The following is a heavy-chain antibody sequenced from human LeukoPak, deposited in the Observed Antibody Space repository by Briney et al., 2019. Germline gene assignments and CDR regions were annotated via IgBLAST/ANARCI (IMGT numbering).Heavy chain of an antibody. J-gene: IGHJ4*02. CDR3: ASGFLRSWYYLGDY. CDR2: LSHDGTNK. Sequence: GRSLRLSCAASGFTFSTYGMHWVRQAPGKGLEWVAVLSHDGTNKYYADSVKGRFTISRDNSKNTLYLQMNSLRAEDTAVYYCASGFLRSWYYLGDYWGQGTLVTVSS. D-gene: IGHD6-13*01. CDR1: GFTFSTYG. V-gene: IGHV3-30*03.